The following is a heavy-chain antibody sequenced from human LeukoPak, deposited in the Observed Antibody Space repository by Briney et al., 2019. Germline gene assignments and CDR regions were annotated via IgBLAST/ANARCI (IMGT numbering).Heavy chain of an antibody. CDR3: ARVPSLLWFGESYFDY. J-gene: IGHJ4*02. D-gene: IGHD3-10*01. Sequence: ASVKVSCKASGYTFTTSGTSWVRQAPGQGLEWMGWISAYNGNINYAQKLQGRVTMTTDTSTSTAYMELRSLRSDDTAVYYCARVPSLLWFGESYFDYWGQGTLVTVSS. CDR1: GYTFTTSG. V-gene: IGHV1-18*01. CDR2: ISAYNGNI.